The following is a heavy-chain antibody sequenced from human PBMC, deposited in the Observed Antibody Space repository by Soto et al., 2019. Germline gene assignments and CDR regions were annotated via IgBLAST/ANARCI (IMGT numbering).Heavy chain of an antibody. D-gene: IGHD3-9*01. J-gene: IGHJ6*02. CDR3: AADFEWLFNVHSMDV. CDR1: GFTFTSSA. Sequence: SVKVSCKASGFTFTSSAVQWVRQARGQRLEWIGWIVVGSGNTNYAQKFQERVTITRDMSTSTAYMELSSLRSEDTAVYYCAADFEWLFNVHSMDVWGQGNTVTVSS. CDR2: IVVGSGNT. V-gene: IGHV1-58*01.